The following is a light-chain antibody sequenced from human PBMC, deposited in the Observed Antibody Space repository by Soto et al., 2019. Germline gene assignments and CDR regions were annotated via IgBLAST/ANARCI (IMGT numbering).Light chain of an antibody. Sequence: EIVLSQSPAILSLSPGDRATLSCRATQTVSRFLAWYQQKPGQAPRLLIYDTSNRATGVPARFSASGSGTDFTLTISSLEPEDFAVYFCQQRYNWPPTFGQGTKLEIK. CDR2: DTS. CDR1: QTVSRF. J-gene: IGKJ2*01. CDR3: QQRYNWPPT. V-gene: IGKV3-11*01.